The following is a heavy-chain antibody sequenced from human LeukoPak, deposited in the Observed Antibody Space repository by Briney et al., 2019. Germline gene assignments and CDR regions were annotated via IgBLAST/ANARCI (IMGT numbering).Heavy chain of an antibody. CDR2: IYYSGST. CDR3: ARDLAGAFEY. J-gene: IGHJ4*02. V-gene: IGHV4-39*02. Sequence: SETLSLTCTVSGGSISSSSYYWGWIRQPPGKGLEWIGSIYYSGSTYYNPSLKSRVTISVDTSKNQFSLKLSSVTAADTAVYYCARDLAGAFEYWGQGNLVIVSS. CDR1: GGSISSSSYY. D-gene: IGHD2-8*02.